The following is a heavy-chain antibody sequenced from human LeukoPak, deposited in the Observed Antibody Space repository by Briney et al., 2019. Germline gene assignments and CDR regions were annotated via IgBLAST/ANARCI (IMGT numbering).Heavy chain of an antibody. CDR1: GFTFSSYG. Sequence: GRSLRLSCAASGFTFSSYGMHWVRQAPGKGLEWVAVISYDGSNKYYADSVKGRFTISRDNSKNTLYLQMNSLRAEDTAVYYCAKDNSNYGEAFDYWGQGTLVTVSS. CDR3: AKDNSNYGEAFDY. CDR2: ISYDGSNK. D-gene: IGHD4-11*01. V-gene: IGHV3-30*18. J-gene: IGHJ4*02.